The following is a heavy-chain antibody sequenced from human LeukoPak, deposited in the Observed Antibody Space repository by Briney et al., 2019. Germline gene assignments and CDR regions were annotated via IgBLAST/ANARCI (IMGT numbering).Heavy chain of an antibody. V-gene: IGHV3-21*01. CDR1: GFTFSSYS. D-gene: IGHD3-9*01. J-gene: IGHJ4*02. Sequence: SGGSLRLSCAASGFTFSSYSMNWVRQAPGKGLEWVSSISSSSSYIYYADSVKGRFTISRDNAKNTLYLQMNSLRAEDTAVYYCAKDQSLMYYDILTGSTQYSHFDYWGQGTLVTVSS. CDR2: ISSSSSYI. CDR3: AKDQSLMYYDILTGSTQYSHFDY.